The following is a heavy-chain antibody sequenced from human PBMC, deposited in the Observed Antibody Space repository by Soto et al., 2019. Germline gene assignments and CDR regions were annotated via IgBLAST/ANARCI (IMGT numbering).Heavy chain of an antibody. J-gene: IGHJ3*02. CDR1: GFTFSTYS. Sequence: EVQLVESGGGLVKPGGSLRLSCAASGFTFSTYSMNWVRQAPGKGLEWVSSISSSSSYIYYADSVKGRFTIPRDNAKNSLYLQMNSLRAEDTAVYYCARDRGGDFNAFDIWGPGTMVTVSS. CDR3: ARDRGGDFNAFDI. CDR2: ISSSSSYI. V-gene: IGHV3-21*01. D-gene: IGHD3-16*01.